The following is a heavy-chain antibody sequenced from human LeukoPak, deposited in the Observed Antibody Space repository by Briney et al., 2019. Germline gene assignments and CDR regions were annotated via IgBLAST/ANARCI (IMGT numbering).Heavy chain of an antibody. V-gene: IGHV4-59*01. CDR2: IYYSGTT. J-gene: IGHJ5*02. Sequence: SETLSLTCTVSGGSISSYYWSWIRQPPGKGLEWIGYIYYSGTTFYNPSLKSRVAISLDTSKKQFSLKLSSVTAADTAVYYCARGSGGYMFDPWGQGTLVTVSS. D-gene: IGHD5-24*01. CDR1: GGSISSYY. CDR3: ARGSGGYMFDP.